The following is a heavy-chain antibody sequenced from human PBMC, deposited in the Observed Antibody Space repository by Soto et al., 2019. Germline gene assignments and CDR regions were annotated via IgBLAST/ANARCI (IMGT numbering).Heavy chain of an antibody. CDR2: IGTAGDT. CDR1: GFTFSSYD. V-gene: IGHV3-13*01. Sequence: EVQLVESGGGLVQPGGSLRLSCAASGFTFSSYDMHWVRQATGKGLEWVSAIGTAGDTYYPGSVKGRFTISRENAKISLYLQMNSMRAEDTAVYYCAVDSSGAFDIWGQGTMVTVSS. D-gene: IGHD3-22*01. CDR3: AVDSSGAFDI. J-gene: IGHJ3*02.